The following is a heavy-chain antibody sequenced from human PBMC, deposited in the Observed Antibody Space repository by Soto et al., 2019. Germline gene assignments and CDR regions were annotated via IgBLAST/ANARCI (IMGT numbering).Heavy chain of an antibody. CDR2: MNPNSGNT. CDR1: GYTLTSYD. Sequence: ASVKVSCKASGYTLTSYDINWVRQPTGQGLEWMGWMNPNSGNTGYAQKFQGRVTMTRNTSITTAYMELTSLRSEETAVYYCARGFFGYGPPQGGFAFWGQGTLVPVSS. V-gene: IGHV1-8*01. J-gene: IGHJ4*02. D-gene: IGHD5-18*01. CDR3: ARGFFGYGPPQGGFAF.